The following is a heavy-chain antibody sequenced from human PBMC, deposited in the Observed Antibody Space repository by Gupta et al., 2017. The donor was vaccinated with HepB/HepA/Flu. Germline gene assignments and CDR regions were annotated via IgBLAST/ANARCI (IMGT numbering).Heavy chain of an antibody. CDR1: GFTFSSYA. J-gene: IGHJ4*02. Sequence: QVQLVESGGGVVQPGRSLRLSCAASGFTFSSYAMHWVRQAPGKGLEWVAVISYDGSNKYYADSVKGRFTISRDNSKNTLYLQMNSLRAEDTAVYYCARVWDSSGYYFLDYYFDYWGQGTLVTVSS. CDR3: ARVWDSSGYYFLDYYFDY. D-gene: IGHD3-22*01. CDR2: ISYDGSNK. V-gene: IGHV3-30-3*01.